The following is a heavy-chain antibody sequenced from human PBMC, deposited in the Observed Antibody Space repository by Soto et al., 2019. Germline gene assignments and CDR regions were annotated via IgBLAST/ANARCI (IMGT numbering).Heavy chain of an antibody. CDR3: ARDHRYCTNGVCYENWFDP. CDR2: IYYSGST. J-gene: IGHJ5*02. D-gene: IGHD2-8*01. V-gene: IGHV4-59*01. Sequence: PSETLSLTCTVSGGSISSYYWSWIRQPPGKGLEWIGYIYYSGSTNYNPSLKSRVTISVDTSKNQFSLKLSSVTAADTAVYYCARDHRYCTNGVCYENWFDPWGQGTLVTVSS. CDR1: GGSISSYY.